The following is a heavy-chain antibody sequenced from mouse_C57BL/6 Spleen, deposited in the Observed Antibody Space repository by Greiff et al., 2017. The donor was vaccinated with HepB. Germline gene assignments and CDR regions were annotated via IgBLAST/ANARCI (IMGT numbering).Heavy chain of an antibody. CDR1: GFSLTSYG. V-gene: IGHV2-2*01. CDR2: IWSGGST. D-gene: IGHD1-1*01. CDR3: ARNWAYYYGRAGYFDV. Sequence: QVQLKESGPGLVQPSQSLSITCTVSGFSLTSYGVHWVRQSPGKGLEWLGVIWSGGSTDYNAAFISRLSISKDNSKSQVFFKMNSLQADDTAIYYCARNWAYYYGRAGYFDVWGTGTTVTVSS. J-gene: IGHJ1*03.